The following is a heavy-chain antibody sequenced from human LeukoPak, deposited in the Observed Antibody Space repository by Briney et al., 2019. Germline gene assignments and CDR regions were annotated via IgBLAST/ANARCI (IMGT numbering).Heavy chain of an antibody. CDR1: GFTYSSYG. CDR2: IRYDGSNK. CDR3: ARAKDDILTC. D-gene: IGHD3-9*01. J-gene: IGHJ4*02. Sequence: GGSLRLSCAASGFTYSSYGMHWVRQAPGKGLEWVAFIRYDGSNKYYADSVKGRFTISRDNAKNSLYLQMNSLRAEDTAVYYRARAKDDILTCWGQGTLVTVSS. V-gene: IGHV3-30*02.